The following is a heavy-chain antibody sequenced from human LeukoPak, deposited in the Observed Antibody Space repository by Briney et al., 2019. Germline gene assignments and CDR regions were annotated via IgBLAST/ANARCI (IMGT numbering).Heavy chain of an antibody. Sequence: PGGSLRLSCAASGFTFSSYAMSWVRQAPGKGLEWVSAISGSGGSTYYADSVKGRFTISRDNSKNTLYLQMNSLRAEDTAVYYCAKSTFSVWSGYGGYFDYWGQGTLVTVSS. V-gene: IGHV3-23*01. CDR3: AKSTFSVWSGYGGYFDY. CDR2: ISGSGGST. J-gene: IGHJ4*02. CDR1: GFTFSSYA. D-gene: IGHD3-3*01.